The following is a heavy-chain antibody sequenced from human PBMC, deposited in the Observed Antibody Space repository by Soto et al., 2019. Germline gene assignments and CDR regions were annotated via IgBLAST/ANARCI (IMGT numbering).Heavy chain of an antibody. V-gene: IGHV3-11*01. CDR1: GFSFVEYY. J-gene: IGHJ4*02. CDR2: ISSSGSNT. Sequence: PGGSLRLSCAASGFSFVEYYMSLLRQAPGKGLEWVSYISSSGSNTYSAESMKGRCRISRDSANNALYLQMDSLLDEDTALYYCAKGEYDFWSPYYFGSWGQGTLVTVSS. D-gene: IGHD3-3*01. CDR3: AKGEYDFWSPYYFGS.